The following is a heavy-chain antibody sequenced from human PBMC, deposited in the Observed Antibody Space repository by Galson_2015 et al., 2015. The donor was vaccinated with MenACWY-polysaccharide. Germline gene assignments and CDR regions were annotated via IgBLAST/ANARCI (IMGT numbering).Heavy chain of an antibody. D-gene: IGHD3-3*01. J-gene: IGHJ5*01. CDR1: GYSFTAYY. Sequence: SVKVSCKASGYSFTAYYIHWVRQAPGQGLEWMGWIVPYTGDTNYAVKLQGRVTMTRDTSFSTAYMELNSLRSDDTAVYYCVLLGASDADSWGQGSLVTVSS. V-gene: IGHV1-2*02. CDR3: VLLGASDADS. CDR2: IVPYTGDT.